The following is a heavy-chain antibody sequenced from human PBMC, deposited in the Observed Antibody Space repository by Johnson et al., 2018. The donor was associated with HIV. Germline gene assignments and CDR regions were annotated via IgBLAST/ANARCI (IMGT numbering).Heavy chain of an antibody. D-gene: IGHD3-10*01. J-gene: IGHJ3*02. Sequence: EVQLVESGGGLVQPGRSLRLSCAASGFTFDDYAMHWVRQAPGKGLEWVSGISWNSGSTIYYADSVKGRFTISRDNAKNSLYLQMNSLRAEDNAVYYCARDRLWFGESDAFDIWGQGTMVTVSS. CDR3: ARDRLWFGESDAFDI. CDR1: GFTFDDYA. CDR2: ISWNSGSTI. V-gene: IGHV3-9*01.